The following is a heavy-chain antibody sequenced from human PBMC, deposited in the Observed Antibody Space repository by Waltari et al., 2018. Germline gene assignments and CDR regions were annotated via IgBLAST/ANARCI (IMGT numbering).Heavy chain of an antibody. J-gene: IGHJ4*02. CDR3: ARDRGEITMVRGVIGAIDY. CDR2: IYYSGST. D-gene: IGHD3-10*01. V-gene: IGHV4-39*07. Sequence: QLQLQESGPGLVKPSETLSLTCTVSGGSISSSSYYWGWIRQPPGKGLEWIGSIYYSGSTYYNPSLKSRVTISVDTSKNQFSLKLSSVTAADTAVYYCARDRGEITMVRGVIGAIDYWGQGTLVTVSS. CDR1: GGSISSSSYY.